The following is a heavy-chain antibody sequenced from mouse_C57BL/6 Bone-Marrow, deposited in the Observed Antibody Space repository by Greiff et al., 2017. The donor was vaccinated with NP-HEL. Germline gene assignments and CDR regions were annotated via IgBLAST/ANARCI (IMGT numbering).Heavy chain of an antibody. V-gene: IGHV5-17*01. CDR1: GFTFSDYG. CDR2: ISSGSSTI. Sequence: EVQLVESGGGLVKPGGSLKLSCAASGFTFSDYGMHWVRQAPEKRLEWVAYISSGSSTIYYADTVKGRFTISRDNAKNTLFLQMTSLRSEDTAMYYCARGIYYGRSYWYFDVWGTGTTVTVSS. CDR3: ARGIYYGRSYWYFDV. J-gene: IGHJ1*03. D-gene: IGHD1-1*01.